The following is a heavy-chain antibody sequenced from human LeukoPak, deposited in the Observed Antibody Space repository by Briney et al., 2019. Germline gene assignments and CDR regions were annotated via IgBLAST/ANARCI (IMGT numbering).Heavy chain of an antibody. J-gene: IGHJ1*01. CDR2: IYYSGST. CDR3: ARGYCSSTICFQYFHH. Sequence: PSETLSLTCTVSSDSISSSYWSWIRQPPGKGLEWIGYIYYSGSTNYNPSLKSRVAISVDTSENQFSLKLNSVTAADTAVYYCARGYCSSTICFQYFHHWGQGTLVTVSS. V-gene: IGHV4-59*01. CDR1: SDSISSSY. D-gene: IGHD2-2*01.